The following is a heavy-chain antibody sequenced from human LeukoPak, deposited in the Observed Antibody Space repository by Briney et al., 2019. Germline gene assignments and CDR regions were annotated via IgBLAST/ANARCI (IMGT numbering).Heavy chain of an antibody. CDR3: ARDHRPQYYYYYMDV. Sequence: GGSLRLSCAASGFTFSSCCMTWVRQAPGKGLEWVANINQDGSEKYCVDSVKGRFTISRDNAKNSLHLQMNSLRAEDTAVYYCARDHRPQYYYYYMDVWGKGTTVTVSS. J-gene: IGHJ6*03. D-gene: IGHD1-14*01. V-gene: IGHV3-7*01. CDR1: GFTFSSCC. CDR2: INQDGSEK.